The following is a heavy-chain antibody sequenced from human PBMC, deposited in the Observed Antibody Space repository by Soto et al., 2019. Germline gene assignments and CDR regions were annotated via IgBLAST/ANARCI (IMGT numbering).Heavy chain of an antibody. V-gene: IGHV1-24*01. J-gene: IGHJ4*02. Sequence: GVSVKVSCMVSGYSLTELSIHWVRQAPGEGLEWMGGYDLEKGETIYAQKFQGRVTMTEDSPADTPYMQLRSLRSEDTAVYYCAIEVGRSNQFGRWGQGTRGTVAS. CDR2: YDLEKGET. D-gene: IGHD3-16*01. CDR3: AIEVGRSNQFGR. CDR1: GYSLTELS.